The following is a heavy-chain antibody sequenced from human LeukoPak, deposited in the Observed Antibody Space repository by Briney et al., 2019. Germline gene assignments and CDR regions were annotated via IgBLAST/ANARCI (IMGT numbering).Heavy chain of an antibody. CDR1: GYTFTSYG. Sequence: GASVKVSCKASGYTFTSYGISWVRQVPGQGLEWMGWISAYNGNTNYAQKLQGRVTMTTDTSTSTAYMELRSLRSDDTAVYYCARDQYSSGWTLPLPRFDYWGQGTLVTVSS. CDR3: ARDQYSSGWTLPLPRFDY. CDR2: ISAYNGNT. D-gene: IGHD6-19*01. V-gene: IGHV1-18*04. J-gene: IGHJ4*02.